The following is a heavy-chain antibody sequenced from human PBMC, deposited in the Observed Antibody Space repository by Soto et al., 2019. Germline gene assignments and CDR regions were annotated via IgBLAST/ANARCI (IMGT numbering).Heavy chain of an antibody. V-gene: IGHV4-34*01. Sequence: SESLSLTCAVYGGSFSGYYWSWIRQPPGKGLEWIGEINHSGSTNYNPSLKSRVTISVDTSKNQFSLKLSSVTAADTAVYYCATVDYYDSSGYPDYWGQGTLVTVSS. CDR1: GGSFSGYY. CDR2: INHSGST. CDR3: ATVDYYDSSGYPDY. J-gene: IGHJ4*02. D-gene: IGHD3-22*01.